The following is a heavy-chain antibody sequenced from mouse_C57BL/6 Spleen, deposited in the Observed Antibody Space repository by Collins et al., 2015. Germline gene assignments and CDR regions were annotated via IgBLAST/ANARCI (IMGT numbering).Heavy chain of an antibody. Sequence: QVQLQQPGAELVMPGASVKLSCKASGYTFTSYWMHWVKQRPGQGLEWIGEIDPSDSYTNYNQKFKGKSTLTVDKSSSTAYMQLSSLTSEDSAVYYCARGELGGAFDYWGQGTTLTVSS. CDR2: IDPSDSYT. D-gene: IGHD1-1*02. J-gene: IGHJ2*01. V-gene: IGHV1-69*01. CDR3: ARGELGGAFDY. CDR1: GYTFTSYW.